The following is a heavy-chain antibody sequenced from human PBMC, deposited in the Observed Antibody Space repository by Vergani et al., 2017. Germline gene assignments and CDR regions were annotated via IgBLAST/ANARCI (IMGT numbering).Heavy chain of an antibody. J-gene: IGHJ6*02. CDR1: GFTFSSYA. CDR2: ISLSGSST. CDR3: AKEYSSRGGLYYYYGMDV. D-gene: IGHD6-19*01. V-gene: IGHV3-23*01. Sequence: EVQLLESGGGLVQPGGTLRLSCAASGFTFSSYAMSWVRQAPGKALEWVSAISLSGSSTYYADSVKGRFTISRDNSKNTLYLQMNSLRAEDTAVYYCAKEYSSRGGLYYYYGMDVWGQGTTVTVSS.